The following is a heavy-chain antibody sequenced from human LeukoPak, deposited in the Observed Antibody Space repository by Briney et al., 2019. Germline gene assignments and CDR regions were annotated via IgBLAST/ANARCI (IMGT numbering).Heavy chain of an antibody. J-gene: IGHJ5*02. D-gene: IGHD2-15*01. V-gene: IGHV5-51*01. CDR2: IYPADSDI. Sequence: GESLKISCKGSGYSINNYWIGWVRQMPGNGLEWMGIIYPADSDIRYSPSFQGQVTISADKSISTAYLQWSSLKASDTAMYYSARQEYCSGGSCYTWFDPWGQGTLVTVSS. CDR3: ARQEYCSGGSCYTWFDP. CDR1: GYSINNYW.